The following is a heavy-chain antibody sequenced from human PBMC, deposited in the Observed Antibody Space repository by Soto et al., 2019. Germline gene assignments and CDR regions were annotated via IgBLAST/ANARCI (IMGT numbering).Heavy chain of an antibody. Sequence: PGGSLRLSCAASGFTFDDYAMHWVRQAPGKGLEWVSGISWNSGSIGYADSVKGRFTISRDNAKNSLYLQMNSLRAEDTALYYFAQDIGVGYSYGRGGAYYYYGMDVWGQATTVIVCS. CDR1: GFTFDDYA. CDR3: AQDIGVGYSYGRGGAYYYYGMDV. CDR2: ISWNSGSI. D-gene: IGHD5-18*01. V-gene: IGHV3-9*01. J-gene: IGHJ6*02.